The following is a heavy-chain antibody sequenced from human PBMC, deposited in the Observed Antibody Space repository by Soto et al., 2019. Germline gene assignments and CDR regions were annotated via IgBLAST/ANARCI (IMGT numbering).Heavy chain of an antibody. CDR1: GFTFSSYE. CDR2: ISSSGSTI. V-gene: IGHV3-48*03. J-gene: IGHJ6*02. CDR3: ASQGSPYSNYWLYYYYGMDV. D-gene: IGHD4-4*01. Sequence: PGGSLRLSCAASGFTFSSYEMNWVRQAPGKGLEWVSYISSSGSTIYYADSVKGRFTISRDNAKNSLYLQMNSLRAEDTAVYYCASQGSPYSNYWLYYYYGMDVWGQGTTVTVSS.